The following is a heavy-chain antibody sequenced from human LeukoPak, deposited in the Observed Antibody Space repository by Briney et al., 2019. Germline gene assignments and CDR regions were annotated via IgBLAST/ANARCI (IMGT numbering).Heavy chain of an antibody. CDR2: IYYSGST. V-gene: IGHV4-31*03. J-gene: IGHJ4*02. CDR3: ARDRSPSGTSTGNLDF. CDR1: GGSIGSTTYY. D-gene: IGHD1-26*01. Sequence: SETLSLTCTVSGGSIGSTTYYWSWLRQHPGKGLEWIGYIYYSGSTYYNPSLKSRVTISVDTSKNQFSLKLTSVTAADTAVYYCARDRSPSGTSTGNLDFWGQGTLVTVSS.